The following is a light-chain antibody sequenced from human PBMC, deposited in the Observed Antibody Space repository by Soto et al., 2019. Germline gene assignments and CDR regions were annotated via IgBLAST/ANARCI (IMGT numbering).Light chain of an antibody. V-gene: IGKV3-20*01. Sequence: EIVLTQSPATLSVSPGERATLSCRASQSVSIKLAWYQQKPGQAPRLLIYGASIRATGIADRFSGSGSGTDFTLTISRLEPEDFALYYCQQYGYSPITFGQGTRLEIK. J-gene: IGKJ5*01. CDR3: QQYGYSPIT. CDR1: QSVSIK. CDR2: GAS.